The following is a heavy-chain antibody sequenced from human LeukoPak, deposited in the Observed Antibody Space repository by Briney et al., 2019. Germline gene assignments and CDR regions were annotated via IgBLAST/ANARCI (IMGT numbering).Heavy chain of an antibody. CDR1: GYTLTELS. Sequence: ASVKVSCKVSGYTLTELSMHWVRQAPGKGLEWMGGFDPEDGETIYAQKFQGRVTMTEDTSTDTAYMELSSLRSEDTAVYYCATNYGYCSGGSCYARWFDLWGQGTLVTVSS. CDR2: FDPEDGET. D-gene: IGHD2-15*01. CDR3: ATNYGYCSGGSCYARWFDL. V-gene: IGHV1-24*01. J-gene: IGHJ5*02.